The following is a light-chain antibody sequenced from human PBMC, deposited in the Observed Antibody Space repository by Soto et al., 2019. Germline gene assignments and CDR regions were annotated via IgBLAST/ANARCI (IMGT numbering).Light chain of an antibody. CDR1: SSAANTYNY. CDR3: CSYTDSHTWV. Sequence: QSVLTQPRSVSGSPGQSVTISCTGTSSAANTYNYVAWYQQHPGKAPKLIIYDVSKRPSGVPDRFSGSKSGNTASLTISGLQAEDEADYYCCSYTDSHTWVFGGGTQLTVL. CDR2: DVS. J-gene: IGLJ2*01. V-gene: IGLV2-11*01.